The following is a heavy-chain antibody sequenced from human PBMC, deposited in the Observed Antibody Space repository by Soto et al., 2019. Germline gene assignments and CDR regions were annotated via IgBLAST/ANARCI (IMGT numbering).Heavy chain of an antibody. CDR3: AREGDRTASPCDC. Sequence: QVQLQESGPGLVKPSETLSLTCTVSGGSVSSGSYYWSWIRQPPGRGLEWIGYIYYSGSTNYNPSLKSRVSISLETSKSQFSLKLSSVTAADTALYYCAREGDRTASPCDCWGPGTLVIVSS. CDR2: IYYSGST. V-gene: IGHV4-61*01. D-gene: IGHD1-1*01. CDR1: GGSVSSGSYY. J-gene: IGHJ4*02.